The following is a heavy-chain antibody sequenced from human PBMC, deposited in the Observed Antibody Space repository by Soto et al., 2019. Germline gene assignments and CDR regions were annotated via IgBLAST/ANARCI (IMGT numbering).Heavy chain of an antibody. CDR2: INAGNGNT. Sequence: QVQLVQSGAEVKKPGASVKVSCKASGYTFTSYAMHWVRQAPGQRLEWMGWINAGNGNTKYSQKFQGRVTITRDTSAXIAXMXPSSLRSEDTAVYYCASHCSGGSCYPYGDEPAGMDVWGQGTTVTVSS. J-gene: IGHJ6*02. CDR3: ASHCSGGSCYPYGDEPAGMDV. V-gene: IGHV1-3*01. CDR1: GYTFTSYA. D-gene: IGHD2-15*01.